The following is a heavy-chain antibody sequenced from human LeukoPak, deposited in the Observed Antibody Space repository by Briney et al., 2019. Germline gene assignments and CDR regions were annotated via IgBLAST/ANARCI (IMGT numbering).Heavy chain of an antibody. CDR2: IDPSDSYT. CDR3: ARRPGGVLADTDFFES. J-gene: IGHJ4*02. Sequence: GESLKISCQDSGHGRSTHYINWVRQMPGKGLEWMGRIDPSDSYTNYNPSFQGHVTFTADKSTNTAYLQWTSLKASDTAIYYCARRPGGVLADTDFFESWGQGTLVTVSS. CDR1: GHGRSTHY. D-gene: IGHD3-16*01. V-gene: IGHV5-10-1*01.